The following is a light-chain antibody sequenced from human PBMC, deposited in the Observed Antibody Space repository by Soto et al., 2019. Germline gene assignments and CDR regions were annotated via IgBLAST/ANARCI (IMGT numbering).Light chain of an antibody. Sequence: ALTQPPSVSESPGQSVTISCTGTSSDVGSYNRLSWYQQPPGTAPKLIMYEVNTRPSGVPDRFSGSKSGSTASLTISGLQAEDEADYYCSLYISGSTYVFGTGTKVTVL. CDR3: SLYISGSTYV. CDR2: EVN. V-gene: IGLV2-18*01. J-gene: IGLJ1*01. CDR1: SSDVGSYNR.